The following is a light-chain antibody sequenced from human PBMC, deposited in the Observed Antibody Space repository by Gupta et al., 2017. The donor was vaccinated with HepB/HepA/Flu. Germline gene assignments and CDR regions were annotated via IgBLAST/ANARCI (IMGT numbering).Light chain of an antibody. CDR2: DAS. V-gene: IGKV3-11*01. CDR3: QQRSNWPLT. J-gene: IGKJ4*01. Sequence: ELVLTQSPAPLSLSPGERATLSCRASQSVSSYLAWYQQKPGQAPRLLIYDASNRTTGIPVRLSGSGSGTDFTLTISSLEPEDFAVYYCQQRSNWPLTFGGGTKVEIK. CDR1: QSVSSY.